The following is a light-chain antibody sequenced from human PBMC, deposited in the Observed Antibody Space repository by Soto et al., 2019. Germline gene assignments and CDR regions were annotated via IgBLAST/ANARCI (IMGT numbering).Light chain of an antibody. CDR3: QQTYSIPWT. CDR2: AAS. J-gene: IGKJ1*01. CDR1: QSVSRW. Sequence: DLDLTQSPSTXPAVKLHRVPIPWRASQSVSRWLDWYQQKPGKAXKXXXHAASSLQSGVQSRFSGSGSGTDFNLNIRRLQPEDFETYYCQQTYSIPWTFGQGTKVEI. V-gene: IGKV1-39*01.